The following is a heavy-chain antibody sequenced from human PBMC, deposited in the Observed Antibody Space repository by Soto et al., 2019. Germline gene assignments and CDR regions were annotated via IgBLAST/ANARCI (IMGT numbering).Heavy chain of an antibody. Sequence: ASVKVSCKASGYTFTSYAMHWVRQAPGQRLEWMGWINAGNGNTKYSQKFQGRVTITRDTSASTAYMELSSLRSEDTAVYYCASSFDVAAAIGYWGQELLVTVSS. CDR3: ASSFDVAAAIGY. CDR1: GYTFTSYA. J-gene: IGHJ4*02. D-gene: IGHD2-2*02. CDR2: INAGNGNT. V-gene: IGHV1-3*01.